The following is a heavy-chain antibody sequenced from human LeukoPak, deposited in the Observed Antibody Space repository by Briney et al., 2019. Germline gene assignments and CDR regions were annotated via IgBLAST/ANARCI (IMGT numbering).Heavy chain of an antibody. J-gene: IGHJ4*02. Sequence: QPGRSLTLPCAASGSTCNTYGVHWVRQAPGKGLEWLAAIWYDGSNKYYADSVRGRFTISRDNSKNALYLQMNALTDDDTAIYYCARRGCSDGSSRNAFDSWDQETLVTVSS. CDR2: IWYDGSNK. CDR3: ARRGCSDGSSRNAFDS. D-gene: IGHD2-15*01. CDR1: GSTCNTYG. V-gene: IGHV3-33*01.